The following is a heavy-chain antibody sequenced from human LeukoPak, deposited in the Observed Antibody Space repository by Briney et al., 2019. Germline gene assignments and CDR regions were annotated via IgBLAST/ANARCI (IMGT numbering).Heavy chain of an antibody. J-gene: IGHJ4*02. D-gene: IGHD6-13*01. CDR2: ISWNSGTI. CDR1: GFTFSSYS. Sequence: SLRLSCATSGFTFSSYSMNWVRQAPGKGLEWVSGISWNSGTIGYADSVKGRFTISRDNAKNSLYLQMNSLRLEDTALYYCAKDITDYNSWYDYWGQGTLVTVSS. CDR3: AKDITDYNSWYDY. V-gene: IGHV3-9*01.